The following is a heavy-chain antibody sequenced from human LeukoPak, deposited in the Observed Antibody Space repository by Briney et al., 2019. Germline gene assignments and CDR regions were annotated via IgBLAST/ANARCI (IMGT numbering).Heavy chain of an antibody. Sequence: SQTLSLTCTVSGGSISSGGYYWSWIRQHPGKGLEWIGYIYYSGSTYYNPSLKSRVTISVDTSKNQFSLKLSSVTAADTAGYYCARDAPGGEQQLVRWFDPWGQGTLVTVSS. CDR1: GGSISSGGYY. CDR2: IYYSGST. CDR3: ARDAPGGEQQLVRWFDP. V-gene: IGHV4-31*03. D-gene: IGHD6-13*01. J-gene: IGHJ5*02.